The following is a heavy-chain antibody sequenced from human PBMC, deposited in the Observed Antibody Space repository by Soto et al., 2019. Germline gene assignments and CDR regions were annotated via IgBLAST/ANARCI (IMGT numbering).Heavy chain of an antibody. V-gene: IGHV5-51*01. D-gene: IGHD1-7*01. CDR2: IYPGDSDT. CDR1: GYSFTSYW. J-gene: IGHJ3*02. CDR3: ARAYNWNYDHDAFDI. Sequence: PGESLKISCKGSGYSFTSYWIGWVRQMPGKGLEWMGIIYPGDSDTRYSPSFQGQVTISADKSISTAYLQWSSLKAPDTAMYYCARAYNWNYDHDAFDIWGQGTMVTVSS.